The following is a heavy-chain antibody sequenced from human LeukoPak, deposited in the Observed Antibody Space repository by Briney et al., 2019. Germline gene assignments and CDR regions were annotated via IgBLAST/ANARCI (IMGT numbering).Heavy chain of an antibody. CDR2: IRSKAYGGTT. CDR3: TRDVDGSGWDVSGFDY. CDR1: GFTLGDYA. V-gene: IGHV3-49*04. Sequence: PGGSLRLSCTASGFTLGDYAMSWVRQAPGKGLEWVGFIRSKAYGGTTEYAASVKGRFTISRDDSKSIAYLLMNSLKTEDTAVYYCTRDVDGSGWDVSGFDYWGQGTLVTVSS. D-gene: IGHD6-19*01. J-gene: IGHJ4*02.